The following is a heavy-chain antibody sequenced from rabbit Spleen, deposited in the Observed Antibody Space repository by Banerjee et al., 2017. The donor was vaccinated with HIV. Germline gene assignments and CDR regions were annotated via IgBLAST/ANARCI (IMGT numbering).Heavy chain of an antibody. CDR3: ARAGQYVASSGYYNYGMDL. D-gene: IGHD1-1*01. V-gene: IGHV1S7*01. CDR1: GLDFSSYY. Sequence: QQLEETGGGLVQPGGSLTLSCKASGLDFSSYYMNWVRQTPGKGLEWIGTIYGSKGIMYFASWVNGRFTISSDNAQNTVFLQLNSLTAADTATYFCARAGQYVASSGYYNYGMDLWGPGTLVTVS. CDR2: IYGSKGIM. J-gene: IGHJ6*01.